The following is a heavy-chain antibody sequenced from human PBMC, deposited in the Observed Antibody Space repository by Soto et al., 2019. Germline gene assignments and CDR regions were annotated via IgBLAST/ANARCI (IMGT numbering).Heavy chain of an antibody. V-gene: IGHV3-23*01. CDR3: AKGHRGLLSRPVAFFDY. CDR1: GFTFSSYA. J-gene: IGHJ4*02. Sequence: EVQLLESGGGLVQPGGSLRLSCAASGFTFSSYAMSWVRQAPGKGLEWVSALSGSGGSTYYADSVKGRFTSSRDNSKNTRDQQMNSRRAEDTAVYYCAKGHRGLLSRPVAFFDYWGQGTLVTVSS. CDR2: LSGSGGST. D-gene: IGHD2-15*01.